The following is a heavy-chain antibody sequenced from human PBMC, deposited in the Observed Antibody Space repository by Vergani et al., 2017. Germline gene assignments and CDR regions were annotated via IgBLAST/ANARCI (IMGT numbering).Heavy chain of an antibody. CDR1: GGTFSSYA. Sequence: QVQLVQSGAEVKKPGSSVKVSCKASGGTFSSYAISWVRQAPGQGLEWMGGIIPIFGIANYAQKFQGRVTITADKSTSTAYMELSSLRSEDTAVYYCVGTYYYDSSGYRYYYYGMDVWGQGTTVTVSS. CDR2: IIPIFGIA. CDR3: VGTYYYDSSGYRYYYYGMDV. J-gene: IGHJ6*02. V-gene: IGHV1-69*17. D-gene: IGHD3-22*01.